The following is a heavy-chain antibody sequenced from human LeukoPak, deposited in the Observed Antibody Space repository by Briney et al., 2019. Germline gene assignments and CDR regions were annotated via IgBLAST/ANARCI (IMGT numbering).Heavy chain of an antibody. J-gene: IGHJ4*02. V-gene: IGHV1-18*01. D-gene: IGHD2-21*01. CDR2: ISAYNGHR. CDR1: GYTFATNG. CDR3: ARDQGGGNCDF. Sequence: ASVKVSCKASGYTFATNGFSWVRKAPGQGLEWMGWISAYNGHRTYAQNFQGRVSMTTDSSTNTAYMELRSLRPDDTAVYYCARDQGGGNCDFWGQGSLVTVSS.